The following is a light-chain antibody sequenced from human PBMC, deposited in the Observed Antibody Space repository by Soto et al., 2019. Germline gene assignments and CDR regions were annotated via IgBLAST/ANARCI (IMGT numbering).Light chain of an antibody. CDR2: SAS. CDR3: QQGYRNPWT. Sequence: DIEMTQSPSSLFASVGDRVTITCRASQSVHTYLHWYQQKAGQAPKLLIDSASNLQSLGPSRFSGRGSGTDFTLTVESLQPEDFATYYCQQGYRNPWTFGQGTKVEIK. V-gene: IGKV1-39*01. CDR1: QSVHTY. J-gene: IGKJ1*01.